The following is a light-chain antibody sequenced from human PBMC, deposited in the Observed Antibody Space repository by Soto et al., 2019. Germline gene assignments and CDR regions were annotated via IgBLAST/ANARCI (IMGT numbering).Light chain of an antibody. CDR3: SSYTRSSTV. CDR2: EVT. V-gene: IGLV2-8*01. J-gene: IGLJ2*01. CDR1: SSDVGGYNY. Sequence: QSVLTQPPSASGSPGQSLTISCTGTSSDVGGYNYVSWYQQRPGKAPKLVIYEVTKRPSGVPDRFSGSKSGSTASLTVSGLQAEDEADYYCSSYTRSSTVFGGGTKLTVL.